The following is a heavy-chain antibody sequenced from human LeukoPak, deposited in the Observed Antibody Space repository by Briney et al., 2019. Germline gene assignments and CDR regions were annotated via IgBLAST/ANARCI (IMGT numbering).Heavy chain of an antibody. D-gene: IGHD7-27*01. CDR1: GGSISSGGYY. CDR2: ISYSGST. J-gene: IGHJ2*01. V-gene: IGHV4-39*01. CDR3: ARLKGPGDWYFDL. Sequence: SETLSLTCTVSGGSISSGGYYWGWIRQPPGKGLEWIGSISYSGSTYYSPSLKSRVTISVDTSKKQCSLKLSSVTAADTAVYYCARLKGPGDWYFDLWGRGTLVTVSS.